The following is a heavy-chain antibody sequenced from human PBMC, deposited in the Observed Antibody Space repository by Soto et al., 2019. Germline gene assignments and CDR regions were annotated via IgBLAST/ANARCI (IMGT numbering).Heavy chain of an antibody. CDR1: GGSISSGGYY. J-gene: IGHJ4*02. CDR2: IYHSGRT. Sequence: QVQLQESGPGLVKPSQTLSLTCTVSGGSISSGGYYWSWIRQHPGKGLEWIGYIYHSGRTYYNPSLKSRVTISVDTSKKQFSLKLSSVTAADTAVYYCARDSNFYGDEGGHFDYWGQGTLVTVSS. D-gene: IGHD4-17*01. CDR3: ARDSNFYGDEGGHFDY. V-gene: IGHV4-31*03.